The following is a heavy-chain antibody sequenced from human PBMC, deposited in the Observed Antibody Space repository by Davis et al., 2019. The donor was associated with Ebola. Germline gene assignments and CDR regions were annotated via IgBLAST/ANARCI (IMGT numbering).Heavy chain of an antibody. Sequence: PGGSLRLSCVASGFTFRDYSMNWVRQAPGKGLEWVANIKQDGSEKYYLDSVKGRFTISRDNAKNSLYLQMNSLRAEDTAVYYCARDGVPAAHDYWGQGTLVTVSS. CDR1: GFTFRDYS. CDR3: ARDGVPAAHDY. J-gene: IGHJ4*02. V-gene: IGHV3-7*03. D-gene: IGHD2-2*01. CDR2: IKQDGSEK.